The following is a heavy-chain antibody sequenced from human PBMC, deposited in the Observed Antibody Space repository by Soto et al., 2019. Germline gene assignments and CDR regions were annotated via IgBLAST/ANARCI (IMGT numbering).Heavy chain of an antibody. J-gene: IGHJ4*02. D-gene: IGHD3-10*01. V-gene: IGHV1-8*01. CDR3: ARGKGRDLLYYFDY. CDR1: GYTFTSYY. CDR2: MNPNSGNT. Sequence: GASVKVSCKASGYTFTSYYINWVRQATGQGLEGMGWMNPNSGNTGYAQKFQGRVTMTRNTSVSTAYMELSSLRSEDTAVYYCARGKGRDLLYYFDYWGQGALVTVSS.